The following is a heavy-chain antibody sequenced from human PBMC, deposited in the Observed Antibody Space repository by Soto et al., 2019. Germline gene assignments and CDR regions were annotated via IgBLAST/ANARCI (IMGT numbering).Heavy chain of an antibody. V-gene: IGHV1-69*01. CDR2: IIPIFGTA. D-gene: IGHD2-2*02. Sequence: QVQLVQSGAEVKKPGSSVKVSCKASGGTFSSYAISWVRQAPGQGLEWMGGIIPIFGTANYAQKFQGRVTISGDECTSTAYMELSSLRSEDTDVYYCASPYCSSTSCYTYYYYGMDVWGQGTTVTVSS. J-gene: IGHJ6*02. CDR3: ASPYCSSTSCYTYYYYGMDV. CDR1: GGTFSSYA.